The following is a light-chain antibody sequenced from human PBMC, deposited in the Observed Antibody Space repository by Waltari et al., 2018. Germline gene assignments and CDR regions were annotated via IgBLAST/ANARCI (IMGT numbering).Light chain of an antibody. J-gene: IGKJ1*01. CDR3: QHYLRLPVT. V-gene: IGKV3-20*01. Sequence: EIVLTQSPGTLSLSPGESATLSCRTSQSVTRALAWYQQKPGQAPRLLIYGASNRATGIPYRFSGSGSGTDFSLTISSLEPEDFAVYYCQHYLRLPVTFGQGTKMEVK. CDR1: QSVTRA. CDR2: GAS.